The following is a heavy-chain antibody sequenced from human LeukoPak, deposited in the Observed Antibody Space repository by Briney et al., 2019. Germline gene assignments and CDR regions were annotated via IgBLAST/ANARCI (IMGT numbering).Heavy chain of an antibody. J-gene: IGHJ5*02. Sequence: PSETLSLTCAVSGYSISSGYYWGWIRQPPGKGLEWIGYIYYSGSTNYNPSLKSRVTISVDTSKNQFSLKLSSVTAADTAVYYCASTPFSVWFGELFSWFDPWGQGTLVTVSS. CDR2: IYYSGST. CDR3: ASTPFSVWFGELFSWFDP. V-gene: IGHV4-61*01. CDR1: GYSISSGYY. D-gene: IGHD3-10*01.